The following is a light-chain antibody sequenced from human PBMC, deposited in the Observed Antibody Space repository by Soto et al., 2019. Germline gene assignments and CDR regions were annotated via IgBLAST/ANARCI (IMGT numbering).Light chain of an antibody. CDR2: GAS. V-gene: IGKV3-15*01. Sequence: EIVMTQSPATLSVSPGEGATLSCRASQTIRTNLAWYQQKPVQAPRLLIYGASARATAIPATFTGSGSGTEFTLTISSLQSEDFVLYYCQQYDNWPYTFGQGTKLEIK. J-gene: IGKJ2*01. CDR3: QQYDNWPYT. CDR1: QTIRTN.